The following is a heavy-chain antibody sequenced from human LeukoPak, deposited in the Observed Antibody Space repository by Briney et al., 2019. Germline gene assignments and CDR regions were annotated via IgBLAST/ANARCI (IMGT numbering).Heavy chain of an antibody. CDR1: GYSIRSGFY. CDR3: AKSNGYGLIDI. J-gene: IGHJ3*02. Sequence: SETLSLTCTVSGYSIRSGFYWGWIRQPPGKGLEWIGNIYHSGITYYTPSLKSRVTISVDTSKNQFYLKLNSVTAADTAVYYCAKSNGYGLIDIWGQGTMVTVSS. V-gene: IGHV4-38-2*02. D-gene: IGHD3-10*01. CDR2: IYHSGIT.